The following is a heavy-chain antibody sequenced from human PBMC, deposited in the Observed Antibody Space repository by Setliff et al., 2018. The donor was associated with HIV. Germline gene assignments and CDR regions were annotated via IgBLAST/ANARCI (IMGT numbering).Heavy chain of an antibody. V-gene: IGHV4-4*07. Sequence: PSETLPLTCTFSGGSVTSYYWSCIRQPAGKRLEWIGRISISGDANYNPSLKSLATMSLDTSKNQFSLKLNAVTAADTAMYYCARDPTTSVDYWGQGTLVT. D-gene: IGHD4-4*01. CDR1: GGSVTSYY. CDR2: ISISGDA. J-gene: IGHJ4*02. CDR3: ARDPTTSVDY.